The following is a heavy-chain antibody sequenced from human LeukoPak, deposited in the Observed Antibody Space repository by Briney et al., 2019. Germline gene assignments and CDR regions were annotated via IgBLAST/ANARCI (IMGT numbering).Heavy chain of an antibody. V-gene: IGHV4-59*01. J-gene: IGHJ4*02. D-gene: IGHD3-16*01. CDR1: GGSISSYY. CDR2: IYYSGST. Sequence: PSETLSLTYTVSGGSISSYYWSWIRQPPGKGLEWIGYIYYSGSTNYNPSLKSRVTISVDTSKNQFSLKLSSVTAADTAVYYCARITEYYFDYWGQGTLVTVSS. CDR3: ARITEYYFDY.